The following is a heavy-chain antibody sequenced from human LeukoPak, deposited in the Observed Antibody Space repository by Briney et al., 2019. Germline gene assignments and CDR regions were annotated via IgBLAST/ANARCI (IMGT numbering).Heavy chain of an antibody. CDR2: INPNSGGT. Sequence: ASVKVSCKASGYTFTGYYMHWVRQAPGQGLEWMGWINPNSGGTNYAQKFQGRVTMTRDTSISTAYMELSRLRSDDTAVYYCVREEVYCSGGSCYPGGFDIWGQGTLVTVSS. CDR3: VREEVYCSGGSCYPGGFDI. D-gene: IGHD2-15*01. CDR1: GYTFTGYY. V-gene: IGHV1-2*02. J-gene: IGHJ3*02.